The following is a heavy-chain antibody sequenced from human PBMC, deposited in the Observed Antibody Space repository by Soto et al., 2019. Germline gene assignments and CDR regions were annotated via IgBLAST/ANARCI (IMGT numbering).Heavy chain of an antibody. CDR1: GFRFSSYA. J-gene: IGHJ4*02. V-gene: IGHV3-23*01. Sequence: PGGSLRLSCAAPGFRFSSYAVNWVRQAPGKGLEWVSGISVSDAFIYYADSVRGRFSISRDASENILYLQMNSLRVDDTALYYCTRETVAGITGLDYWGPGTLVTVSS. CDR2: ISVSDAFI. CDR3: TRETVAGITGLDY. D-gene: IGHD1-20*01.